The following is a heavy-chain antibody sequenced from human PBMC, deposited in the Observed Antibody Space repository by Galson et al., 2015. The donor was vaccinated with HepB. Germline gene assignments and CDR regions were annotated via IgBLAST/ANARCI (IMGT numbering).Heavy chain of an antibody. J-gene: IGHJ6*02. CDR2: INPSGGST. V-gene: IGHV1-46*01. D-gene: IGHD6-13*01. CDR1: GYTFTSYY. CDR3: ARVGAAAGTFPYGMDV. Sequence: SVKVSCKASGYTFTSYYMHWVRQAPGQGLEWMGIINPSGGSTSYAQKFQGRVTMTRDTSTSTVYMELSSLRSEDTAVYYCARVGAAAGTFPYGMDVWGQGTTVTVSS.